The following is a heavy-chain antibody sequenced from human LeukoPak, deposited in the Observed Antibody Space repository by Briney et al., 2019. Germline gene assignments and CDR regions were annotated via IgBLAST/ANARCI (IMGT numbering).Heavy chain of an antibody. CDR1: GFTFSRYE. CDR3: AREGGFDPFDY. Sequence: GGSLRLSCAASGFTFSRYEMNWVRQAPGKGLEWLSYISSDSNAIYYADSVKGRFTISRENAKSFLYLQMNSLRAEDTAVYYCAREGGFDPFDYWGQGTLVTVSS. V-gene: IGHV3-48*03. J-gene: IGHJ4*02. D-gene: IGHD5-12*01. CDR2: ISSDSNAI.